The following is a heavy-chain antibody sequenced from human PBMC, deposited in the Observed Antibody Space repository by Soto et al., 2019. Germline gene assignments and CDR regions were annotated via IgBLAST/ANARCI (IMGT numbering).Heavy chain of an antibody. V-gene: IGHV3-21*06. J-gene: IGHJ6*02. CDR3: SGCSGGACHKSDGMDV. CDR1: GFTFSSCT. CDR2: ISPSSGHI. D-gene: IGHD2-15*01. Sequence: EVHLVESGGGLVKPGGSLRLSCAVSGFTFSSCTMNWVRQAPGKGLEWVSSISPSSGHIYYADSVKGRFTISRDNAKSSLFLQMKSLRGEDTAVYYCSGCSGGACHKSDGMDVWGQATAVTVSS.